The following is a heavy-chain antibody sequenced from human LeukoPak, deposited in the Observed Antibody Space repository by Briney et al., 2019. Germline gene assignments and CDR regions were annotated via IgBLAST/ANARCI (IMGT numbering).Heavy chain of an antibody. V-gene: IGHV1-2*02. CDR1: GYTFTANY. CDR2: INSNSGGA. J-gene: IGHJ3*02. Sequence: ASVKVSCKASGYTFTANYMHWVRQAPGQGLEYMGWINSNSGGANYAQKFHGRVTMTRHTSISTVYMELSGLTSDDTAVYYCARELGGNALDIWGQGTVVTVSS. D-gene: IGHD7-27*01. CDR3: ARELGGNALDI.